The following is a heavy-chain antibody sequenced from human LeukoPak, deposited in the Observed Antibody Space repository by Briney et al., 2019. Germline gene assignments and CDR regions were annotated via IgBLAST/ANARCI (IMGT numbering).Heavy chain of an antibody. CDR3: ARAEWEADSFDY. CDR1: GVTFSNYA. Sequence: SVKVSCKAFGVTFSNYAISWVRQAPGQGLEWMGRIIPILGTTNYAREFQGRVTITADRSTSTAYMDLSSLTSDDTGVYYCARAEWEADSFDYWGQVTLVTVSS. CDR2: IIPILGTT. J-gene: IGHJ4*02. D-gene: IGHD1-26*01. V-gene: IGHV1-69*10.